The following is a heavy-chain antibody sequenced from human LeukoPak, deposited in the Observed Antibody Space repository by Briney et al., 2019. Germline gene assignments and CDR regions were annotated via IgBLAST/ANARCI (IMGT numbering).Heavy chain of an antibody. CDR2: IFGSGGSA. D-gene: IGHD2-15*01. CDR1: GFTFNSYA. Sequence: PGGSLRLSCVASGFTFNSYAMSWVRQAPGKGLEWISGIFGSGGSAHYADSVGVRFTISRDNSKNTVYLQLDSLRVEDTAVYYCGKTIVGYSSGRYPGWPVDYWGQGALVTVSS. V-gene: IGHV3-23*01. CDR3: GKTIVGYSSGRYPGWPVDY. J-gene: IGHJ4*02.